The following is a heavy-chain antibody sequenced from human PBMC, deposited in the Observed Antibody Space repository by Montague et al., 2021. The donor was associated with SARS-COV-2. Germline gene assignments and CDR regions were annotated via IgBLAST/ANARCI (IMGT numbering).Heavy chain of an antibody. D-gene: IGHD2-15*01. CDR3: ARHYSATLPAVY. CDR1: GGSISSFY. Sequence: SETLSLTCTVSGGSISSFYWSWFRQPPGKGLEWIGYISDSGSTNYNPSLTSQATMSVDTSKNQFSLKANSVTAADTAVYYCARHYSATLPAVYWGQGTLVTVSS. J-gene: IGHJ4*02. CDR2: ISDSGST. V-gene: IGHV4-59*08.